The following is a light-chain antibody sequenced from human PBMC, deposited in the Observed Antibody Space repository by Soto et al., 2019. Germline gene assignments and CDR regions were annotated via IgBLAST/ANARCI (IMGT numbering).Light chain of an antibody. CDR2: WAS. Sequence: DIVMTQSPDSLAVSLGERATINCKYSQNVLYNAKNKLAWYQQKPGQPPKLLIYWASVRQFGVSDRFSGSGSGTDFTLTISSLQAEDVAVYYCQQFYGIPFTFGPGTKVEI. CDR1: QNVLYNAKNK. V-gene: IGKV4-1*01. CDR3: QQFYGIPFT. J-gene: IGKJ3*01.